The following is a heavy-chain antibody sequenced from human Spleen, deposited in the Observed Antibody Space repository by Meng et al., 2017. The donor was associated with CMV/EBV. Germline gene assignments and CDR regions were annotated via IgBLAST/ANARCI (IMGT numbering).Heavy chain of an antibody. Sequence: GESLKISCAASGFTFSTYGMHWVRQAPGEGLEWVAFIRYDGSKTYYADSVKGRFTISRDNAKNTLYLQMNSLRAEDTAVYYCARDVDCSSTSCMGYYGMDVWGQGTTVTVSS. J-gene: IGHJ6*02. CDR2: IRYDGSKT. V-gene: IGHV3-30*02. CDR3: ARDVDCSSTSCMGYYGMDV. CDR1: GFTFSTYG. D-gene: IGHD2-2*01.